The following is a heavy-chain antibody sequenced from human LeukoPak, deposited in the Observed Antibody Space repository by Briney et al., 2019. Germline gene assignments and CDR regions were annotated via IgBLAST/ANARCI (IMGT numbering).Heavy chain of an antibody. J-gene: IGHJ3*02. V-gene: IGHV4-31*03. CDR3: ARGRNYYGSGSPFAFDI. Sequence: SETLSLTCTVSGGSISSGGYYWSWIRQHPGQGLEWIEYIYYSGSTYYNPSLKSRVTISVDTSKNQFSLKLSFVTAADTAVYYCARGRNYYGSGSPFAFDIWGQGTMVTVSS. CDR1: GGSISSGGYY. D-gene: IGHD3-10*01. CDR2: IYYSGST.